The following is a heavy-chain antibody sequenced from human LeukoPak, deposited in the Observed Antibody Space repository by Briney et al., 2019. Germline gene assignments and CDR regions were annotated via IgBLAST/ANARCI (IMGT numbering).Heavy chain of an antibody. CDR3: VRDGCSSTSCYSVNDY. D-gene: IGHD2-2*02. CDR2: ISYDGSNK. Sequence: GGSLRLSCAASGFTFSSYGMHWVRQAPGKGLEWVAVISYDGSNKYYADSVKGRFTISRDNSKNTLYLQMNSLRAEDTAVYYCVRDGCSSTSCYSVNDYWGQGTLVTVSS. V-gene: IGHV3-30*03. J-gene: IGHJ4*02. CDR1: GFTFSSYG.